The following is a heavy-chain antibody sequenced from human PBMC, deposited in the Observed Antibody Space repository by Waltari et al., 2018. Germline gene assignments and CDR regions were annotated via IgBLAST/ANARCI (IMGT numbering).Heavy chain of an antibody. J-gene: IGHJ4*02. D-gene: IGHD5-12*01. CDR2: IYHSGTT. CDR3: ARGRGYDSDHFDY. Sequence: QLQLQESGSRLVKPSQTLSLTCAVSGGSIRSGAYSWSWIRQPPGKGLEWIGYIYHSGTTYYNPSLKSRVTISVDRSKNQFSLKLSSVTAADTAVYYCARGRGYDSDHFDYWGQGALVTVSS. CDR1: GGSIRSGAYS. V-gene: IGHV4-30-2*01.